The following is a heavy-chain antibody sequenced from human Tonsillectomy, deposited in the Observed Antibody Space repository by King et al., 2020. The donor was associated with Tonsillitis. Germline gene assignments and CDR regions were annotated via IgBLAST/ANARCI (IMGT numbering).Heavy chain of an antibody. D-gene: IGHD6-19*01. V-gene: IGHV3-9*01. CDR3: AKVIEWRHTSGWLGGGIDV. Sequence: VQLVESGGGLVQPGRSLRLSCAASGFTFDDYAMHWVRQAPGKGLEWVSGINWNSGSIGYADSVKGRFTISRDNAQNSLYLQMNSLRAEDTALYYCAKVIEWRHTSGWLGGGIDVWGQGTTVTVSS. CDR1: GFTFDDYA. J-gene: IGHJ6*02. CDR2: INWNSGSI.